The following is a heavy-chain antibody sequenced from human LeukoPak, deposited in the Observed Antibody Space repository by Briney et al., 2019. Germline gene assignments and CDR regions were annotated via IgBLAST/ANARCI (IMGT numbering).Heavy chain of an antibody. D-gene: IGHD4-23*01. V-gene: IGHV3-64D*06. CDR3: VKDLAALTVVMFFDY. J-gene: IGHJ4*02. Sequence: GGSLRLSCSASGFTFSSYAMHWVRQAPGKGLEYVSAISSNGGSTYYADSVKGRFTISRDNSKNTLYLQMSSLRAEDTAVYYRVKDLAALTVVMFFDYWGQGTLITVSS. CDR1: GFTFSSYA. CDR2: ISSNGGST.